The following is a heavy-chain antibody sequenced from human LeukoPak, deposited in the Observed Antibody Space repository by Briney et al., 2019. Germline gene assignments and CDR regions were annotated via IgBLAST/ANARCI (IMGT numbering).Heavy chain of an antibody. CDR2: IIPILGIA. CDR3: ARHSSGWDFDY. Sequence: SVKVSCKASGYTFTSYGISWVRQAPGQGLEWMGRIIPILGIANYAQKFQGRVTITADKSTSTAYMELSSLRSEDTAVYYCARHSSGWDFDYWGQGTLVTVSS. V-gene: IGHV1-69*04. CDR1: GYTFTSYG. J-gene: IGHJ4*02. D-gene: IGHD6-19*01.